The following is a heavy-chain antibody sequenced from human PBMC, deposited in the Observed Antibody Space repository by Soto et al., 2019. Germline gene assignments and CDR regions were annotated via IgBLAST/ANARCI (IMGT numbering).Heavy chain of an antibody. CDR3: AHRAYYYDSSGYYSNAEYFQH. CDR1: GFSLSTSGVG. J-gene: IGHJ1*01. D-gene: IGHD3-22*01. CDR2: IYWDDDK. V-gene: IGHV2-5*02. Sequence: QITLKESGPTLLKPTQTLTLTCIFSGFSLSTSGVGVGWIRQPPGKALEWLALIYWDDDKRYSPSLKSSLTITKDTSKNQVVLTITNMDPVDTATYYCAHRAYYYDSSGYYSNAEYFQHCGQFNLVTVSS.